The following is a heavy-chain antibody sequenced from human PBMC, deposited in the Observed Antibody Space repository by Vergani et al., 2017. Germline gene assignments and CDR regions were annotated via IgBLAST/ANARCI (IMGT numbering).Heavy chain of an antibody. D-gene: IGHD2-2*01. CDR2: ISYDGSNK. Sequence: QVQLVESGGGEVQPGRSLRLSCAASGFTFSSYAMHWVRQAPGKGLEWVAVISYDGSNKYYADSVKGRFTISRDNSKNTLYLQMNSLRAEDTAVYYCAKPAATHYYYYYMDVWGKGTTVTVSS. CDR1: GFTFSSYA. CDR3: AKPAATHYYYYYMDV. J-gene: IGHJ6*03. V-gene: IGHV3-30-3*02.